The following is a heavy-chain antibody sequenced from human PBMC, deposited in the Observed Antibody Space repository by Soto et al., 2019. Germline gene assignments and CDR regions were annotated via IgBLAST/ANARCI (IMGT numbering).Heavy chain of an antibody. J-gene: IGHJ6*02. CDR1: GFAFGFYE. D-gene: IGHD4-17*01. CDR3: VRDGYGDPYYYYGMDV. CDR2: ISTGGDAT. V-gene: IGHV3-48*03. Sequence: GGSLRLSCAASGFAFGFYEMNWVRQAPGKGLEWISYISTGGDATYYADSVKGRFTISRDNARNSLYVQMNSLRAEDTAVYYCVRDGYGDPYYYYGMDVWGQGTTVTVSS.